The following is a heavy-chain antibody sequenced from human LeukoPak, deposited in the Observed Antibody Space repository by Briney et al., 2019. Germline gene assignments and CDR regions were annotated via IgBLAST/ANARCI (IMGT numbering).Heavy chain of an antibody. CDR2: ISSSSSYI. V-gene: IGHV3-21*01. D-gene: IGHD6-19*01. Sequence: GGPLRLSCAASGFTFSSYSMNWVRQAPGKGLEWVSSISSSSSYIYYADSVKGRFTISRDNAKNSLYLRMNSLRAEDTAVYYCARDGGIAVAGPVAFDYWGQGTLVTVSS. J-gene: IGHJ4*02. CDR1: GFTFSSYS. CDR3: ARDGGIAVAGPVAFDY.